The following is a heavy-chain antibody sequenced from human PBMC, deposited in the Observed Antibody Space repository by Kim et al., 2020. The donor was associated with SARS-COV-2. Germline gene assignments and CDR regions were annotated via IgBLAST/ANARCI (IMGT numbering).Heavy chain of an antibody. CDR1: GGSISSSSYY. CDR2: IYYSGST. J-gene: IGHJ3*02. CDR3: ARQYNDAFDI. V-gene: IGHV4-39*01. Sequence: SQTLSLTCTVSGGSISSSSYYWGWIRQPPGKGLEWIGSIYYSGSTYYNPSLKSRVTISVDTSKNQFSLKLSSVTAADTAVYYCARQYNDAFDIWGQGTMVTVSS. D-gene: IGHD1-1*01.